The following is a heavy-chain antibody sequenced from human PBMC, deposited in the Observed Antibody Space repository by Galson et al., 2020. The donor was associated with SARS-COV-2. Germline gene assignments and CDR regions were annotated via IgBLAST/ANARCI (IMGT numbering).Heavy chain of an antibody. Sequence: GGSLRLSCAASGFTVSSNYMHWVRQAPGKGLEWVSVMYSGGSTWYADSVEGRFTISRDNSKNTLYLQMNSLRAEDTAVYFCARGLKLAPRTFDIGGQGTRVTVSS. CDR1: GFTVSSNY. D-gene: IGHD1-1*01. CDR3: ARGLKLAPRTFDI. J-gene: IGHJ3*02. V-gene: IGHV3-53*01. CDR2: MYSGGST.